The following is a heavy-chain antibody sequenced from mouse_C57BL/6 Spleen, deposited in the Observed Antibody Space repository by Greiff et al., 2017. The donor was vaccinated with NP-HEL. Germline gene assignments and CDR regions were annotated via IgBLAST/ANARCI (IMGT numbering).Heavy chain of an antibody. CDR2: IYPGDGDT. D-gene: IGHD1-1*01. CDR3: AIFPITTVVATDAMDY. J-gene: IGHJ4*01. Sequence: VQLQASGPELVKPGASVKISCKASGYAFSSSWMNWVKQRPGKGLEWIGRIYPGDGDTNYNGKFKGKATLTADKSSSTAYMQLSSLTSEDSAVYFCAIFPITTVVATDAMDYWGQGTSVTVSS. CDR1: GYAFSSSW. V-gene: IGHV1-82*01.